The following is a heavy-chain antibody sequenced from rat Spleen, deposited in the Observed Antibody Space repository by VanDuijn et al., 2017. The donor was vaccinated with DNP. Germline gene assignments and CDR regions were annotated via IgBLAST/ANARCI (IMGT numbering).Heavy chain of an antibody. D-gene: IGHD1-12*02. CDR1: GFSLTNYH. Sequence: QVQLKESGPGLVQPSQTLSLTCTVSGFSLTNYHVHWVRQPPGKGLEWMGRIQSGGSTDYNSALKSRLRISRDNSKSQVFLKMNSLQTEDTAMYFCARSLATVAPTEDTATYYCASYYYDGYYAMDAWGQGTSVTVSS. CDR2: IQSGGST. CDR3: ARSLATVAPTEDTATYYCASYYYDGYYAMDA. V-gene: IGHV2-27*01. J-gene: IGHJ4*01.